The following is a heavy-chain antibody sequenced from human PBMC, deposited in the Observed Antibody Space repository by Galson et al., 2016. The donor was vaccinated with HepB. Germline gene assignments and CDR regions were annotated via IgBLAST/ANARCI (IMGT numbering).Heavy chain of an antibody. CDR3: GKHGGFDY. J-gene: IGHJ4*02. D-gene: IGHD3-16*01. Sequence: SLRLSCAAAGFSFSTSGMSRVRQTPGRGLAWVSGITGIGGTTHYADSVKGRFTSSRDNSKNTLYLYMNSLRAGDTAVYYCGKHGGFDYWGQGALVTVSS. CDR2: ITGIGGTT. CDR1: GFSFSTSG. V-gene: IGHV3-23*01.